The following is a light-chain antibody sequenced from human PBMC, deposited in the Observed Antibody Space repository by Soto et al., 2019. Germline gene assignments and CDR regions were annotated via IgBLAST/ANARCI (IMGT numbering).Light chain of an antibody. Sequence: DIVMTQSPDSLAVSLGERATINCKSSQSVLSSSNNKNYLAWYQRKPGQPPKLLIYWASTRESGVPDRFSGSGSGTDFSLTISSLQAEDVEVYYCHQYYSTPWTFGQGTKVDIK. CDR2: WAS. J-gene: IGKJ1*01. CDR3: HQYYSTPWT. CDR1: QSVLSSSNNKNY. V-gene: IGKV4-1*01.